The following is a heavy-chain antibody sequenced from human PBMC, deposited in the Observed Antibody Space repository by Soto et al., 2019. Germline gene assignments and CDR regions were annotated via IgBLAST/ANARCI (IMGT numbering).Heavy chain of an antibody. Sequence: QVRLVQSGAEVKKPGSSVKVSCKASGGTFSSYAISWVRQAPGQGLEWMGGIIPIFGTANYAQKFQGRVAITADESTSTAYMELSSLRSEDTAVYYCARFQGGLVVANYWFDPWGQGTLVTVSS. CDR3: ARFQGGLVVANYWFDP. V-gene: IGHV1-69*01. D-gene: IGHD3-22*01. CDR1: GGTFSSYA. J-gene: IGHJ5*02. CDR2: IIPIFGTA.